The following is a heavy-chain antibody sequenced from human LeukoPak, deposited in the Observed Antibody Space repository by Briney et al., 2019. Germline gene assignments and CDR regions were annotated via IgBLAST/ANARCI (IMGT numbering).Heavy chain of an antibody. D-gene: IGHD6-6*01. J-gene: IGHJ4*02. Sequence: SVKVSCKASGYTFTSYGISWVRQAPGQGLEWMGRIIPIFGTANYAQKFQGRVTITTDESTSTAYMELSSLRSEDTAVYYCARSGQLQYYLDYWGQGTLVTVPS. CDR1: GYTFTSYG. V-gene: IGHV1-69*05. CDR3: ARSGQLQYYLDY. CDR2: IIPIFGTA.